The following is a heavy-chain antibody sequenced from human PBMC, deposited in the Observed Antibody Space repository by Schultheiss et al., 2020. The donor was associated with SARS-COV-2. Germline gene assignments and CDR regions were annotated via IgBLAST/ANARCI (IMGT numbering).Heavy chain of an antibody. V-gene: IGHV4-61*08. CDR2: IYYSGST. J-gene: IGHJ6*02. Sequence: SETLSLTCTVSGGSISSGGYYWSWIRQPPGKGLEWIGYIYYSGSTYYNPSLKSRVTISVDTSKNQFSLKLSSVTAADTAVYYCARDMAVAGTTDYYYGMDVWGQGTTVTVSS. D-gene: IGHD6-19*01. CDR1: GGSISSGGYY. CDR3: ARDMAVAGTTDYYYGMDV.